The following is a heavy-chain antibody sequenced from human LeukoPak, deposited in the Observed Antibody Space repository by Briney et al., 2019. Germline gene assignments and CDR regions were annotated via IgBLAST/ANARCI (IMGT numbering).Heavy chain of an antibody. CDR2: ISGSGGST. D-gene: IGHD5-18*01. V-gene: IGHV3-23*01. CDR3: ATVMGDQLWFNAFDI. Sequence: GGSLRLSCAPSGFTFSSYAMSWVRQAPGKGLEWVSAISGSGGSTYYADSVKGRFTISRDNSKNTLYLQMNSLRAEDTAVYYCATVMGDQLWFNAFDIWGQGTMVTVSS. CDR1: GFTFSSYA. J-gene: IGHJ3*02.